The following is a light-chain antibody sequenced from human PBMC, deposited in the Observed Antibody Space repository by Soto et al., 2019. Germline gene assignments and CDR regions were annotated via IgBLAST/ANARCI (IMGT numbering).Light chain of an antibody. V-gene: IGKV3-15*01. CDR1: QSVSSY. J-gene: IGKJ2*01. Sequence: IVLTQSPGTLSLSPGERATLSCRASQSVSSYLAWYQQKPGQAPRLLISDASTRATGIPARFSGSGSGTEFTLTISSLQSEDFALYYCHQYNSWPPGTFGQGTKVDIK. CDR3: HQYNSWPPGT. CDR2: DAS.